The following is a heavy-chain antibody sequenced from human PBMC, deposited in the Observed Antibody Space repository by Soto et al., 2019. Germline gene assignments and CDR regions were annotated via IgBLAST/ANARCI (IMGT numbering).Heavy chain of an antibody. CDR3: ARQASGYYYGCFDP. D-gene: IGHD3-22*01. J-gene: IGHJ5*02. V-gene: IGHV4-39*01. CDR1: GGSILDSTYY. CDR2: IFYSGGT. Sequence: SETLSLTCTVSGGSILDSTYYWAWIRQSPGKGLEWIGTIFYSGGTFYTPSLKSRVTMSVDTSNNQFSLKLSSVTAADTAVYYCARQASGYYYGCFDPWGQGTLVNVSS.